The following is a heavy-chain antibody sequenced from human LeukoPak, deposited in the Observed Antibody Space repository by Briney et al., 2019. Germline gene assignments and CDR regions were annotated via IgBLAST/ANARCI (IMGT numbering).Heavy chain of an antibody. Sequence: SETLSLTCTVSGVSISGDYWSWIRQPPGKGLEWIAFIYDSGTTNYNPSLKSRVAISEDTSKNQFSLKLTSVTAADTAVYYCARHTSGIPDAFDIWGQGTMVTVSS. V-gene: IGHV4-59*01. CDR2: IYDSGTT. D-gene: IGHD3-10*01. CDR1: GVSISGDY. CDR3: ARHTSGIPDAFDI. J-gene: IGHJ3*02.